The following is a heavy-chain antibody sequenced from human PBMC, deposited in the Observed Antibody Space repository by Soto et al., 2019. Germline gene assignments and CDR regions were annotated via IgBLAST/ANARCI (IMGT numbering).Heavy chain of an antibody. J-gene: IGHJ4*02. Sequence: GGSLRLSCTASEFTFGDYALRWVRQAPGKGLECVCCMRSKAYGGTTEYSASVKGRFTISRDDSKSIAYLQMNSLKTEDTAVYYCTRYFPDDYTPPSTFYWGQGTLVTVSS. CDR1: EFTFGDYA. V-gene: IGHV3-49*04. D-gene: IGHD4-4*01. CDR2: MRSKAYGGTT. CDR3: TRYFPDDYTPPSTFY.